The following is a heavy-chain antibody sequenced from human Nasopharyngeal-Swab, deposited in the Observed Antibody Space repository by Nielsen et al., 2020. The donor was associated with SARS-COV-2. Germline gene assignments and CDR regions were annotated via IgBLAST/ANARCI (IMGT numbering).Heavy chain of an antibody. CDR2: IYHSGST. CDR1: GYSISSGYY. J-gene: IGHJ4*02. V-gene: IGHV4-38-2*02. CDR3: ARGGYSSGWVVY. D-gene: IGHD6-19*01. Sequence: GSLRLSCTVSGYSISSGYYWGWIRQPPGKGLEWIGSIYHSGSTYYNPSLKSRVTISVDTSKNQFSLKLSSVTAADTAVYYCARGGYSSGWVVYWGQGTLATVSS.